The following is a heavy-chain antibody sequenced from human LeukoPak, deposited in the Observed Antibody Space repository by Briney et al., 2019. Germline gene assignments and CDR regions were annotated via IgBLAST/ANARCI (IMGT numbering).Heavy chain of an antibody. Sequence: SETLSLTCTVSAYSISGGYYWGWIRQPPGKGLEWIGTIYHSGNTYYNPSLKSRVTISIDTSKNQFSLKLSSVTATDTAVFYCARADCGYNYGPCYYSMDVWGKGTTVTISS. CDR2: IYHSGNT. D-gene: IGHD5-18*01. CDR3: ARADCGYNYGPCYYSMDV. J-gene: IGHJ6*03. CDR1: AYSISGGYY. V-gene: IGHV4-38-2*02.